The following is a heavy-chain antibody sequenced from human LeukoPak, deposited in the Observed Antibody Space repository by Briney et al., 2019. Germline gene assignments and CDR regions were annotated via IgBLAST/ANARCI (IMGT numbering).Heavy chain of an antibody. CDR3: AGGMDSRIFDY. Sequence: GESLKISCKGSGYRFASYWIGWVRQMPGKGLGWMGIIYPGDSDTRYSPSFQGQVTIPADKSISTAYLQRNSLKASDTAMYYCAGGMDSRIFDYWGQGTLVTVSS. CDR2: IYPGDSDT. D-gene: IGHD6-13*01. J-gene: IGHJ4*02. CDR1: GYRFASYW. V-gene: IGHV5-51*01.